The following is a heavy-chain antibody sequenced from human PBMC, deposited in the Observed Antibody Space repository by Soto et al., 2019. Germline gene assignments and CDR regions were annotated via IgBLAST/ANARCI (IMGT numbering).Heavy chain of an antibody. D-gene: IGHD5-18*01. CDR1: GFTFSSYA. J-gene: IGHJ4*02. CDR3: ASARGYSPFQYGFHFDY. V-gene: IGHV3-30-3*01. Sequence: ESGGGVVQPGMSLRLSCAASGFTFSSYAMHWVRQAPGKGLEWVAVISYDVNNKYYADSVKGRFTISRDNSKSTLYLQMNSLGPEDTALYFFASARGYSPFQYGFHFDYGGQGSWSPSPQ. CDR2: ISYDVNNK.